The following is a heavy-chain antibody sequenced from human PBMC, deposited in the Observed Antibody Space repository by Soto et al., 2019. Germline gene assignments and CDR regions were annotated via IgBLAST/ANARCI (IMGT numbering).Heavy chain of an antibody. V-gene: IGHV3-30*18. Sequence: QVQLVESGGGVVQPGRSLRLSCAASGFTFSSYGMHWVRQAPGKGLEWVAVISYDGSNKYYADSVKGRFTISRDNSKNTLYLQMNSLRAEDTAVYYCAKDCSGGSCYRGMGYYYGMDVWGQGTTVTVSS. CDR3: AKDCSGGSCYRGMGYYYGMDV. D-gene: IGHD2-15*01. CDR1: GFTFSSYG. CDR2: ISYDGSNK. J-gene: IGHJ6*02.